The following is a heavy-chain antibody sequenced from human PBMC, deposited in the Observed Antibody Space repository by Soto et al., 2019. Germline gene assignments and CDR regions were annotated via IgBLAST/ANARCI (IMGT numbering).Heavy chain of an antibody. Sequence: QVELVQSGAEVKKPGSSVKVSCQASEDTFRNYAISWVRQAPGQGLEWMGGIIPIFGTANYAQKFQGRVTITADTSVNTVYLEIRSLRSEDTAVYYCESTKYDSSAYYYWYLGLWWRGTLVTVSS. CDR2: IIPIFGTA. V-gene: IGHV1-69*06. CDR1: EDTFRNYA. CDR3: ESTKYDSSAYYYWYLGL. D-gene: IGHD3-22*01. J-gene: IGHJ2*01.